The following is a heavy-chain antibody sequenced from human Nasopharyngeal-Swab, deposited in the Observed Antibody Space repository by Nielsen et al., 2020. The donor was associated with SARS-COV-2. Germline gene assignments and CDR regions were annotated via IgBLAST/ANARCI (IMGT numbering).Heavy chain of an antibody. D-gene: IGHD2-21*02. CDR1: GFTFSSYG. J-gene: IGHJ2*01. CDR3: AKVAVVTAIPWYFDL. V-gene: IGHV3-30*18. Sequence: LSLTCAASGFTFSSYGMHWVRQAPGKGLEWVAVISYDGSNKYYADSVKGRFTISRDNSKNTLYLQMNSLRAEDTAVYYCAKVAVVTAIPWYFDLWGRGTLVTVSS. CDR2: ISYDGSNK.